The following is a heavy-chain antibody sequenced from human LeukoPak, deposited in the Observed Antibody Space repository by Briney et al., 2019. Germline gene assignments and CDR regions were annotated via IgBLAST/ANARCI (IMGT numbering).Heavy chain of an antibody. D-gene: IGHD3-10*01. CDR1: GGSISSYY. Sequence: SETLSLTCTVSGGSISSYYWSWIRQPPGKGLEWIGYIYYSGSTNYNPSLKSRVTISVDTSKNQFSLKLSSVTAADTAVYYCARDDTMVRGVMYWGQGTLVTVSS. CDR2: IYYSGST. J-gene: IGHJ4*02. CDR3: ARDDTMVRGVMY. V-gene: IGHV4-59*01.